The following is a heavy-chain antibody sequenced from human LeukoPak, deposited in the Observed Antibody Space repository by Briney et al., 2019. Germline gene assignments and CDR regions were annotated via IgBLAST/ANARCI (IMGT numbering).Heavy chain of an antibody. V-gene: IGHV4-39*07. D-gene: IGHD2-15*01. Sequence: PSETLSLTCTVSGGSISSSSYYWGWIRQPPGKGLEWIGSIYYSGSTYYNPSLKSRVTISVDTSKNQFSLKLSSVTAADTAVYYCARTTLYCSGGSCLDYWGQGTLVTVSS. CDR3: ARTTLYCSGGSCLDY. CDR1: GGSISSSSYY. CDR2: IYYSGST. J-gene: IGHJ4*02.